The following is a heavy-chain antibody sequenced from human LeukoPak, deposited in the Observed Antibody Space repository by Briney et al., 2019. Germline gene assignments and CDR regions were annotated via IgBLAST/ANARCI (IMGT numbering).Heavy chain of an antibody. J-gene: IGHJ5*02. CDR2: IYTSGST. V-gene: IGHV4-4*07. CDR1: GGSISSYY. CDR3: AREXGXCSXTSCYKGFDP. Sequence: SETLSLTCTVSGGSISSYYWSWIRQPAGKGLEWIGRIYTSGSTNYNPSLKSRVTMSVDTSKNQFSLKLSSVTAADTAVYYCAREXGXCSXTSCYKGFDPWGQGTLVTVSS. D-gene: IGHD2-2*02.